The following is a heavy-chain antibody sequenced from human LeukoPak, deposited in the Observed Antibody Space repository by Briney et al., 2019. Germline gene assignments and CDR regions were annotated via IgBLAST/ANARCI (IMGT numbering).Heavy chain of an antibody. Sequence: PGGSLRLSCAASGFTFSSYWMHWVRQAPGKGLVWVSRINSDGSSTSYADSVKGRFTISRDNAKNSLYLQMNSLRAEDTAVYYCARGEGLLWFGELFRPFWDYWGQETLVTVSS. J-gene: IGHJ4*02. D-gene: IGHD3-10*01. CDR1: GFTFSSYW. CDR2: INSDGSST. V-gene: IGHV3-74*01. CDR3: ARGEGLLWFGELFRPFWDY.